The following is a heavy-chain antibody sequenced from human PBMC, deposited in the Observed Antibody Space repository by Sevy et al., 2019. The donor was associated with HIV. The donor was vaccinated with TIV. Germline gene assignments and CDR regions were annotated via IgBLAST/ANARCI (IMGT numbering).Heavy chain of an antibody. Sequence: GGSLRLSCAASGFTFSSYAMSWVRQAPGKGLEWVSAISGSGGSTYYADSVKGRFTISRDNSKNTLYWQMNSLRAEDTAVYYCAKRDYFGSGNWFDPWGQGTLVTVSS. CDR1: GFTFSSYA. J-gene: IGHJ5*02. V-gene: IGHV3-23*01. CDR3: AKRDYFGSGNWFDP. CDR2: ISGSGGST. D-gene: IGHD3-10*01.